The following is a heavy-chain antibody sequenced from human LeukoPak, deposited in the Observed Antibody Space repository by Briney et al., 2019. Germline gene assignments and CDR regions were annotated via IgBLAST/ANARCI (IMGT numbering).Heavy chain of an antibody. V-gene: IGHV3-30*01. CDR2: ISYDGSNK. CDR3: ARDWRSYDFWSGCVDH. J-gene: IGHJ5*02. Sequence: GRSLRLSCAASGFTFSSYAMHWVRQAPGKGLEWVAVISYDGSNKYYADSVKGRFTISRDNSKNTLYLQMNSLRAEDTAVYYCARDWRSYDFWSGCVDHWGQGTLVTVSS. CDR1: GFTFSSYA. D-gene: IGHD3-3*01.